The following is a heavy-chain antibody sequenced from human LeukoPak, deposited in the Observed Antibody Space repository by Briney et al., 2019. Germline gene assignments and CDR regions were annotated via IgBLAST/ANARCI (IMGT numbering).Heavy chain of an antibody. CDR3: ARGRRYSGSYSLGY. J-gene: IGHJ4*02. Sequence: ASMKVSCKASGYTFTIFHIHWVRQAPGQGLEWMGWMNPNSGNTGYAQKFQGRVTMTRNTSISTAYMELSSLRSEDTAVYYCARGRRYSGSYSLGYWGQGTLVTVSS. CDR1: GYTFTIFH. CDR2: MNPNSGNT. V-gene: IGHV1-8*02. D-gene: IGHD1-26*01.